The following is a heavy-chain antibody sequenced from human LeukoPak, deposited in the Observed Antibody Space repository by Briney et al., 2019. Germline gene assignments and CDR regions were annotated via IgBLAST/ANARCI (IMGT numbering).Heavy chain of an antibody. D-gene: IGHD2/OR15-2a*01. J-gene: IGHJ4*02. CDR3: ARGPQEYHFSPFDY. CDR2: VNHSGDT. V-gene: IGHV4-34*01. CDR1: GGSFSGYY. Sequence: PSETLSLTCGVYGGSFSGYYWTWIPQPPGKGLEWIGEVNHSGDTNYNLSLKSRVTISVDTSKNQFSLEVESVTAADTAVYYCARGPQEYHFSPFDYWGQGTRVTVSS.